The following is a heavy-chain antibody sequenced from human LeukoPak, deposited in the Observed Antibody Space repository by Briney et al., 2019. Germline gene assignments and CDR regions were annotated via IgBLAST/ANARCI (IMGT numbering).Heavy chain of an antibody. CDR3: ARDARVVPAARGWFDP. J-gene: IGHJ5*02. CDR1: GYTFTGYY. V-gene: IGHV1-2*02. CDR2: INPNSGGT. Sequence: ASVKVSCKASGYTFTGYYMHWVRQAPGQGLEWMGWINPNSGGTNYAQKFQGRVTMTRDTSISTAYMELSRLRSDDTAVYYCARDARVVPAARGWFDPGGQGTLVTVSA. D-gene: IGHD2-2*01.